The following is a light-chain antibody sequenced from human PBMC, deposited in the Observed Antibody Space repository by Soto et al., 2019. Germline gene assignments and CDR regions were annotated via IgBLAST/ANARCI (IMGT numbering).Light chain of an antibody. CDR1: SSNSGTNT. V-gene: IGLV1-44*01. CDR2: SND. Sequence: QSVLTQPPSASGTPGQRVSISCSVGSSNSGTNTVNWYQHLPGTAPKLLIFSNDERPSGVPDRFSGSKSGTSASLAISGLQSDDEADYYCATWDDSLNGVVFGGGTKVTVL. CDR3: ATWDDSLNGVV. J-gene: IGLJ2*01.